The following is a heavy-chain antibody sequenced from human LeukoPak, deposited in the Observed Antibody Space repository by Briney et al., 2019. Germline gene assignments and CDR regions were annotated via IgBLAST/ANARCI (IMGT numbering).Heavy chain of an antibody. Sequence: PGGSLRLSCAASGFTFDDYAMHWVRQAPGKDLEWVSGISWNSGSIGYADSVKGRFTISRDNAKNSLYLQMNSLRAEDTALYYCLTFKQWLAWGQGTLVTVSS. D-gene: IGHD6-19*01. CDR3: LTFKQWLA. CDR1: GFTFDDYA. CDR2: ISWNSGSI. J-gene: IGHJ5*02. V-gene: IGHV3-9*01.